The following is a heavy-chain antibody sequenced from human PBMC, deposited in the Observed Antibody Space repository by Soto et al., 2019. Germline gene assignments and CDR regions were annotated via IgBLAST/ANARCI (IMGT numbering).Heavy chain of an antibody. CDR2: IHHSGST. J-gene: IGHJ4*02. V-gene: IGHV4-4*02. CDR1: SASIISEQR. D-gene: IGHD6-19*01. CDR3: ARSFGWYAIDQ. Sequence: QMQLQESGPGLVKPSETLSLTCAVSSASIISEQRWSWVRQPPGKGLEWIGEIHHSGSTNNNPSLRSRVTMSVDKSKTRFSMNLNSVAAADTAVYYCARSFGWYAIDQWGQGTLVIVSS.